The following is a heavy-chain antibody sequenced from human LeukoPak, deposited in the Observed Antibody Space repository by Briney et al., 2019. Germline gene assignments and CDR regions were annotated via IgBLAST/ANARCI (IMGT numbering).Heavy chain of an antibody. Sequence: PGGSLRLSCAASGFTFSISAMSWVRQAPGKGLEWVSGISDSGGSTFYADSVKGRFTISRDNSKNILYLQMNSLRAEDTAVYYCARRAGDYSHPYDYWGQGTLVTVSS. CDR2: ISDSGGST. J-gene: IGHJ4*02. CDR1: GFTFSISA. D-gene: IGHD3-22*01. CDR3: ARRAGDYSHPYDY. V-gene: IGHV3-23*01.